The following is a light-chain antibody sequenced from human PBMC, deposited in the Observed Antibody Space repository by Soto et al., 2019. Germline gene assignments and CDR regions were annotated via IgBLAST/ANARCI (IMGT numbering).Light chain of an antibody. CDR2: AAS. Sequence: DIQMTQSPSSLSASVGDRVTITCRASQSISSYLNWYQQKPGKAPKLLIYAASSLQSGVPLRVSGSRSGTDFTLTISSLQPEDFATYYCQQSYSTPQVTFGQGTRLEIK. CDR3: QQSYSTPQVT. J-gene: IGKJ5*01. V-gene: IGKV1-39*01. CDR1: QSISSY.